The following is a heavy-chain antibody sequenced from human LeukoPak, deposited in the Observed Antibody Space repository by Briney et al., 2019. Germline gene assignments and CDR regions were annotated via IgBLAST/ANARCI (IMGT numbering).Heavy chain of an antibody. Sequence: SETLSLTCTVSGGSISGSGYYWGWIRQPPGKGLEWIGYINYIGSTYYSPSLKSRLTISIDTSKNHFSLKLSSVTAADTAVYYCARDLYSSSWSLGYWGQGILVTVSS. CDR1: GGSISGSGYY. V-gene: IGHV4-31*03. D-gene: IGHD6-13*01. CDR2: INYIGST. J-gene: IGHJ4*02. CDR3: ARDLYSSSWSLGY.